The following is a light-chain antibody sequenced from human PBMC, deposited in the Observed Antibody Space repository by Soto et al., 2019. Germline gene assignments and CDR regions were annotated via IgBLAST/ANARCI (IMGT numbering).Light chain of an antibody. CDR3: QQYYSTPQT. CDR2: WAS. Sequence: DIVMTQSPDALAVSLVERATINCKSSQSVVYSSNNKNYLAWYQQKPGQPPKLLIYWASTRESGGPDRFSGSGSGTDFTLTISSLQAEDVAVYYCQQYYSTPQTFGQGTKVEIK. V-gene: IGKV4-1*01. CDR1: QSVVYSSNNKNY. J-gene: IGKJ1*01.